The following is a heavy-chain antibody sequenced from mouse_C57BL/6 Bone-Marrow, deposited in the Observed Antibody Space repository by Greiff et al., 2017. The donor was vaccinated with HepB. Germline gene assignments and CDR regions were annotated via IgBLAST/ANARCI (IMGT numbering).Heavy chain of an antibody. CDR3: TGITTVVGGDYYAMDY. D-gene: IGHD1-1*01. V-gene: IGHV6-3*01. CDR2: IRLKSDNYAT. Sequence: EVKVEESGGGLVQPGGSMKLSCVASGFTFSNYWMNWVRQSPEKGLEWVAQIRLKSDNYATHYAESVKGRFTISRDDSKSSVYLQMNNLRAEDTGIYYCTGITTVVGGDYYAMDYWGQGTSVTVSS. CDR1: GFTFSNYW. J-gene: IGHJ4*01.